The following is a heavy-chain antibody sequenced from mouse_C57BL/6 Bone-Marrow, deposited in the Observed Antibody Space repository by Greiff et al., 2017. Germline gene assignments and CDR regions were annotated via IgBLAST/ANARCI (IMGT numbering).Heavy chain of an antibody. Sequence: EVKLMESGGGLVKPGGSLKLSCAASGFTFSSYAMSWVRPTPAKRLEWVATISDGGSYTYYPDSVKGRFTISRDNAKNTLYLQMSSLNAEDTAMYYCARQGESWDGTYWGQGTLVTVSA. CDR3: ARQGESWDGTY. V-gene: IGHV5-6*03. D-gene: IGHD4-1*01. CDR2: ISDGGSYT. CDR1: GFTFSSYA. J-gene: IGHJ3*01.